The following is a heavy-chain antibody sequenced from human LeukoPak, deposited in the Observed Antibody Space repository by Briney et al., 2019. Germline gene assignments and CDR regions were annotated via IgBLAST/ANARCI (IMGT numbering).Heavy chain of an antibody. J-gene: IGHJ5*02. CDR1: GGSISSGDYY. V-gene: IGHV4-30-4*01. CDR3: ARPYYYDSRIDP. D-gene: IGHD3-22*01. Sequence: SQTLSLTCTVSGGSISSGDYYWSWIRQPPGKGLEWIGYMYYSGSTYYNPSLKSRVAISLDTSKNQFSLKLNSVTAADTAVYYCARPYYYDSRIDPWGQGTLVTVSS. CDR2: MYYSGST.